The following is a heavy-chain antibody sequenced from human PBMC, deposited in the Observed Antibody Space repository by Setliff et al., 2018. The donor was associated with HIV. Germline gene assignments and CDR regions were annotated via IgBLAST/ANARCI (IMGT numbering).Heavy chain of an antibody. Sequence: PSETLSLTCTVSGGSISSYYWSWIRQPPGKGLEWIGSIFYSGSTDYNPSLKSRVTMSVDTSTNQFSLKLNSVTAADTAVYYCARHSSYYQYFDYWGQGSLVTVSS. J-gene: IGHJ4*02. CDR2: IFYSGST. V-gene: IGHV4-59*04. D-gene: IGHD3-10*01. CDR1: GGSISSYY. CDR3: ARHSSYYQYFDY.